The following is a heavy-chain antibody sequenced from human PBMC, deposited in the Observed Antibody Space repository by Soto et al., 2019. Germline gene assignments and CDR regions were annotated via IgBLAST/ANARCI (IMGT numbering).Heavy chain of an antibody. CDR3: AKEYCGGDCYYSAGGMDV. D-gene: IGHD2-21*02. Sequence: GGSLRLSCAASGFTFDDYTMHWVRQAPGKGLEWVSLISWGGGSTYYAGSVKGRFTISRDNSKNSLYLQMNSLRTEDTALYYCAKEYCGGDCYYSAGGMDVWGQGTTVTVSS. V-gene: IGHV3-43*01. J-gene: IGHJ6*02. CDR1: GFTFDDYT. CDR2: ISWGGGST.